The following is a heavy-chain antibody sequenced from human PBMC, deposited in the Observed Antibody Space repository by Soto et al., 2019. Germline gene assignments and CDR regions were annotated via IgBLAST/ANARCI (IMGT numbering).Heavy chain of an antibody. V-gene: IGHV1-69*13. CDR2: IIPIFGTA. CDR1: GGTFSSYA. J-gene: IGHJ6*02. D-gene: IGHD2-21*01. Sequence: GASVKVSCKASGGTFSSYAISWVRQAPGQGLEWMGGIIPIFGTANYAQKFQGRVTITADESTSTAYMELSSLRSEDTAVYYWARGFVDFYYYYGMDVWGQGTTVTVSS. CDR3: ARGFVDFYYYYGMDV.